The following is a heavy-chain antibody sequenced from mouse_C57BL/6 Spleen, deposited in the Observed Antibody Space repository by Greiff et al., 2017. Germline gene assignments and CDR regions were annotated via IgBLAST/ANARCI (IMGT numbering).Heavy chain of an antibody. CDR3: ARNSNDYAMDY. V-gene: IGHV5-4*03. CDR1: GFTFSSYA. CDR2: ISDGGSYT. J-gene: IGHJ4*01. Sequence: EVKLVESGGGLVKPGGSLKLSCAASGFTFSSYAMSWVRQTPEKRLEWVATISDGGSYTYYPDNVKGRFTISRDNAKNNLYLQMSHLTSEDTAMYYCARNSNDYAMDYWGQGTSVTVSS. D-gene: IGHD2-5*01.